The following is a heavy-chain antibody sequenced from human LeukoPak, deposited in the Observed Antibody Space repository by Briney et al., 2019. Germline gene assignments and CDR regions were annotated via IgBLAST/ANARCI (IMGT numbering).Heavy chain of an antibody. Sequence: ASVKVSCKASGYSFTSYGISWVRQAPGQGLEWMGWINPNSGGTNYAQKFQGRVTMTRDTSISTAYMELSRLRSDDTAVYYCARECGSSSRSDYWGQGTLVTVSS. CDR3: ARECGSSSRSDY. D-gene: IGHD6-6*01. V-gene: IGHV1-2*02. J-gene: IGHJ4*02. CDR1: GYSFTSYG. CDR2: INPNSGGT.